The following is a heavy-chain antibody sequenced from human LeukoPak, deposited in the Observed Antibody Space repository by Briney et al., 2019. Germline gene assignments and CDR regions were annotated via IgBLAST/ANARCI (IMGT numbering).Heavy chain of an antibody. J-gene: IGHJ6*02. CDR2: ITWNRDNI. CDR1: GFTFDDYA. V-gene: IGHV3-9*01. CDR3: AKDLSSAITSALVLGV. D-gene: IGHD3-22*01. Sequence: GGSLRLSCTVSGFTFDDYAMHWVRHTPGKGLEWVAGITWNRDNIGYGDSVKGRFTISRDNVKNVLYLQMNSLRPEDTALYYCAKDLSSAITSALVLGVWGQGTTVTVSS.